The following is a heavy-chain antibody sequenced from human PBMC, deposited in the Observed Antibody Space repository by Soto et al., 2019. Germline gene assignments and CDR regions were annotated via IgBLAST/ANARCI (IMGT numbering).Heavy chain of an antibody. D-gene: IGHD3-16*01. CDR3: LRGGGGIGDLHYS. CDR2: IHYSGRT. V-gene: IGHV4-59*12. CDR1: NGSISGFY. Sequence: LSLTCSVSNGSISGFYWTWIRQPPGKILEWIGYIHYSGRTDYNPSLTSRATMSVDTSKIQFSLNLKSITAVDMAVFYCLRGGGGIGDLHYSWGRGTLVTGSS. J-gene: IGHJ4*02.